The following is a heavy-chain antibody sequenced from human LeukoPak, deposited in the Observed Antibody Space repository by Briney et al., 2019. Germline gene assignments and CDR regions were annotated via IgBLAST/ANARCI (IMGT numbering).Heavy chain of an antibody. CDR1: GGSISSSSYY. Sequence: PSETLSLTCTVSGGSISSSSYYWGWIRQPPGKGLEWIGSIYYSGSTYYNPSLKSRVTISVDTSKNQFSLKLSSVTAADTAVYYCARRLLYCGGDCYSGVDYWGQGTLVTVSS. J-gene: IGHJ4*02. V-gene: IGHV4-39*01. CDR2: IYYSGST. CDR3: ARRLLYCGGDCYSGVDY. D-gene: IGHD2-21*02.